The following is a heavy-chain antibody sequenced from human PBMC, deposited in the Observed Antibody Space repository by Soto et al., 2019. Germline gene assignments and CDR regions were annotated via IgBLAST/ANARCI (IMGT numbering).Heavy chain of an antibody. CDR3: TTGLTIFGVVIEP. CDR1: GFTFSNAL. V-gene: IGHV3-15*01. Sequence: GGSLRLSCAASGFTFSNALRTWVRQAPGKGLEWVGRIKSKSDGATTHYAAPARGRFIISRDDSKNTLYLQMNSLKTEDTAVYYCTTGLTIFGVVIEPWGQGNLVPVS. CDR2: IKSKSDGATT. J-gene: IGHJ5*02. D-gene: IGHD3-3*01.